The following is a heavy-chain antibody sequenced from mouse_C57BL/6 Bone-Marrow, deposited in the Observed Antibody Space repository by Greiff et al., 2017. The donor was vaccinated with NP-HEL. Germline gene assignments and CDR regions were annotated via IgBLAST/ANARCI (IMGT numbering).Heavy chain of an antibody. J-gene: IGHJ2*01. CDR3: ARSRLGRDDY. CDR2: IYPGDGDT. CDR1: GYAFSSSW. D-gene: IGHD4-1*01. Sequence: QVQLQQSGPELVKPGASVKISCKASGYAFSSSWMNWVKQRPGKGLEWIGRIYPGDGDTNYNGKFKGKATLTADKSSSTAYMQLSSLTSEDSAVYFCARSRLGRDDYWGQGTTLTVSS. V-gene: IGHV1-82*01.